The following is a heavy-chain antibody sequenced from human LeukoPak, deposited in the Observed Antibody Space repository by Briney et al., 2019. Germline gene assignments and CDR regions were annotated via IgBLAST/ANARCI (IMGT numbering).Heavy chain of an antibody. CDR2: IKQDGSEK. CDR3: ARSYGSGTYYNDLDY. D-gene: IGHD3-10*01. J-gene: IGHJ4*02. CDR1: GFTFSSYW. Sequence: GGSLRLSCAASGFTFSSYWMTWVRQAPGKGLEWVANIKQDGSEKFYVDSVKGRFTISRDNAKNSLYLQMNSLRDEDTAVYYCARSYGSGTYYNDLDYWGQGTLVTVSS. V-gene: IGHV3-7*02.